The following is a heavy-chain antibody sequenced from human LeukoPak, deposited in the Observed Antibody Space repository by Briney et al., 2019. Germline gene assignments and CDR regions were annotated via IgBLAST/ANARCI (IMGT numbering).Heavy chain of an antibody. V-gene: IGHV4-31*03. D-gene: IGHD4-11*01. CDR1: GVSISSGGYY. Sequence: PSQTLPLTCTVSGVSISSGGYYWSWIRQHPGKGLEWIGYIHHSGSTHYNPSLKSRVTISVDVPKNQFSLKLSSVTAADTAVYYCARLDSSSYGALGWFDPWGQGSLVTVSS. CDR3: ARLDSSSYGALGWFDP. J-gene: IGHJ5*02. CDR2: IHHSGST.